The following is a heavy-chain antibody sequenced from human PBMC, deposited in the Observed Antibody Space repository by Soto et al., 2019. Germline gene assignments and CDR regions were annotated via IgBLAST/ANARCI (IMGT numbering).Heavy chain of an antibody. CDR3: ARGNNRLERRSRTFSGYYYMDV. Sequence: ASVKVSCKASGYTFTSYDINWVRQTTGQGLEWMGWMNPNSGNTGYAQKFQGRVTMTRNTSISTAYMELSSLRSEDTAVYYCARGNNRLERRSRTFSGYYYMDVWGKGTTVTV. CDR2: MNPNSGNT. V-gene: IGHV1-8*01. CDR1: GYTFTSYD. J-gene: IGHJ6*03. D-gene: IGHD1-1*01.